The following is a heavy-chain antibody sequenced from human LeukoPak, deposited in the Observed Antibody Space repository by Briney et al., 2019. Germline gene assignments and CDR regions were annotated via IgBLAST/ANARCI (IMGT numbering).Heavy chain of an antibody. D-gene: IGHD3-3*01. J-gene: IGHJ4*02. CDR1: GFTFSNYG. V-gene: IGHV3-30*03. CDR3: ARGVPYASWSGPHYSDY. Sequence: GTSLRLPCAASGFTFSNYGMHWVRQAPGKGLEWVATITYDGSSEYYADSVKDRFTVSRDNSKNTLYLQMSSLKTEDTAVYYCARGVPYASWSGPHYSDYWGQGTLVTVSS. CDR2: ITYDGSSE.